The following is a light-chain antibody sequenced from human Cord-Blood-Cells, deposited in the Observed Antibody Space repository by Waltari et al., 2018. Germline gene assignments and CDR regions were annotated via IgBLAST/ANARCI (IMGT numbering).Light chain of an antibody. J-gene: IGKJ4*01. CDR2: GAS. Sequence: EIVMTQSPATLSVSPGERATLSCRASQSVSSNLAWYQQKPGQAPRLLIYGASNRATGSPARFSGSGSGTEFTLTISSLQSEDFAVYYCQQYNNWPPLTFGGGTKVEIK. V-gene: IGKV3-15*01. CDR1: QSVSSN. CDR3: QQYNNWPPLT.